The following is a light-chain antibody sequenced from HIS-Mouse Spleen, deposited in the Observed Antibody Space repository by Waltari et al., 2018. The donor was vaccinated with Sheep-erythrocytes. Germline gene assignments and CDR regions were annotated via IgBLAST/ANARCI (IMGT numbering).Light chain of an antibody. CDR3: QQRSNWYT. J-gene: IGKJ2*01. V-gene: IGKV3-11*01. CDR2: DAS. Sequence: EIVLTQSPATLSLSPGERATLSCRASQSVSSYLAWYQQKPGQAPRLLIYDASNRATRIPARFSGSGSVTDFTLTISSLEPEDFAVYYCQQRSNWYTFGQGTKLEIK. CDR1: QSVSSY.